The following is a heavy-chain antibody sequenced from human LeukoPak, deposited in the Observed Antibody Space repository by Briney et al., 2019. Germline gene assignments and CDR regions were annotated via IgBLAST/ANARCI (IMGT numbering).Heavy chain of an antibody. CDR3: ARVQYSYDYNWFDP. Sequence: ASVKVSCKASGGTFSSYAISWVRQAPGQGLEWMGGIIPIFGAANYAQKFQGRVTITADKSTSTAYMELSSLRSEDTAVYYCARVQYSYDYNWFDPWGQGTLVTVSS. CDR2: IIPIFGAA. V-gene: IGHV1-69*06. D-gene: IGHD5-18*01. CDR1: GGTFSSYA. J-gene: IGHJ5*02.